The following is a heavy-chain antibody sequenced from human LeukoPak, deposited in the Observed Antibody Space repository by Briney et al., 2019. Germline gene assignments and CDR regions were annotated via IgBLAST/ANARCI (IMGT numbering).Heavy chain of an antibody. D-gene: IGHD6-13*01. V-gene: IGHV1-18*01. CDR2: ISAYNGNT. CDR3: ARVRLPGIAAAGTWWFDP. J-gene: IGHJ5*02. Sequence: ASVKVSCKASGYTFTSYGISWVRQAPGQGLEWMGWISAYNGNTNYAQKLQGRVTMTTDTSTSTAYMELRSLRSDDTAVYYCARVRLPGIAAAGTWWFDPWGQGTPVTVSS. CDR1: GYTFTSYG.